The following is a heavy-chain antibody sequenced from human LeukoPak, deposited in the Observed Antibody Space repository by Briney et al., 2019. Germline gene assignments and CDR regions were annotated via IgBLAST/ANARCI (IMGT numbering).Heavy chain of an antibody. CDR2: IWYDGTNI. Sequence: GGSLRLSCAASGFTFSTYAMYWVRQAPGKGLEWVAIIWYDGTNIQYADSVKGRFTISRDNAKNSLYLQMNSLRAEDTAVYYCVMDMDVWGQGTTVTVSS. CDR3: VMDMDV. J-gene: IGHJ6*02. V-gene: IGHV3-33*03. CDR1: GFTFSTYA.